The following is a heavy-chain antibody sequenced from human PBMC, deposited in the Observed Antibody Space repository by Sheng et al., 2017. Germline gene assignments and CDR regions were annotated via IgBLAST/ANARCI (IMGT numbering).Heavy chain of an antibody. D-gene: IGHD5-18*01. CDR2: ISSGGGTM. V-gene: IGHV3-11*01. CDR3: VRDRQDTAITAGYYFDT. CDR1: GLTFRDYY. Sequence: QVQLVESGGGLVKPGGSLRLSCAASGLTFRDYYMSWIRQAPGKGLEWVSYISSGGGTMDHADSVKGRFTISRDNAKNSLYLQMNSLRAEDTAVYYCVRDRQDTAITAGYYFDTWGQGTLVTVSS. J-gene: IGHJ4*02.